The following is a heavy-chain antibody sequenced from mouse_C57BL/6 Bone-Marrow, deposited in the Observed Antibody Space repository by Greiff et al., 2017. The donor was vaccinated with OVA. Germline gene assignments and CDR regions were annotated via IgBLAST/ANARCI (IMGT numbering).Heavy chain of an antibody. D-gene: IGHD2-5*01. CDR3: ARLDYSNFWFAY. Sequence: QVQLKQPGAELVKPGASVKLSCKASGYTFTSYWMHWVKQRPGQGLEWIGMIHPNSGSTNYNEKFKSKATLTVDKSSSTAYMQLSSLTSEDSAVYYCARLDYSNFWFAYWGQGTLVTVSA. CDR1: GYTFTSYW. CDR2: IHPNSGST. V-gene: IGHV1-64*01. J-gene: IGHJ3*01.